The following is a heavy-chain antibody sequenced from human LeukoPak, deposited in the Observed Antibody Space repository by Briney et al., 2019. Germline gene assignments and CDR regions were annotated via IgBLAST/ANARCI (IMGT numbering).Heavy chain of an antibody. CDR1: GFTFSNYW. D-gene: IGHD3-22*01. CDR2: INSDGIST. J-gene: IGHJ5*02. Sequence: GSLRLSCAASGFTFSNYWMHWVRQAPGKGLVWVSRINSDGISTSYADSVEGRFTISRDNAKNTLNLQMNSLRAEDTAVYYCARDLGQYYDTSDNWFDPWGQGTLVTVSS. V-gene: IGHV3-74*01. CDR3: ARDLGQYYDTSDNWFDP.